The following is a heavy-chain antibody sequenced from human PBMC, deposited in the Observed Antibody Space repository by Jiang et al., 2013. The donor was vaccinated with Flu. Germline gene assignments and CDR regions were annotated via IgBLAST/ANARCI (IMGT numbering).Heavy chain of an antibody. Sequence: KPTQTLTLTCTFSGFSLSTSGVGVGWIRQPPGKALEWLALIYWNDDKRYSPSLKSRLTITKDTSKNQVVLTMTNMDPVDTATYYCALLNVPAAMGGWFDPWGQGTLVTVSS. J-gene: IGHJ5*02. CDR1: GFSLSTSGVG. CDR3: ALLNVPAAMGGWFDP. D-gene: IGHD2-2*01. V-gene: IGHV2-5*01. CDR2: IYWNDDK.